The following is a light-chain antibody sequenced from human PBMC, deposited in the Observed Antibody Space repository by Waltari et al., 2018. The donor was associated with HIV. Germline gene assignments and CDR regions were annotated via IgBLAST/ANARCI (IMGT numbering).Light chain of an antibody. CDR2: IAS. V-gene: IGKV1-9*01. CDR3: QQLNSYPHT. Sequence: DIQLNQSPSFMSASVGDRVTITCRASQGISSHLAWYQHKPGKAPKLLIYIASTLQSGVPSRFSGSGSGTEFTLTISSLQPEDFATYYCQQLNSYPHTFGQGTKLEIK. CDR1: QGISSH. J-gene: IGKJ2*01.